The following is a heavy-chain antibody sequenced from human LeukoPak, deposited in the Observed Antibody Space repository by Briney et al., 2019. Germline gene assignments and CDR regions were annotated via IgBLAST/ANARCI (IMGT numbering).Heavy chain of an antibody. V-gene: IGHV4-61*08. D-gene: IGHD4-11*01. J-gene: IGHJ5*02. CDR1: GGSISSSGYY. Sequence: SETLSLTCTVSGGSISSSGYYWSWIRQPPGKGLEWIGYIYYSGSTKYNPSLKSRVTISVDTSKNQFSLKLSSVTAADTAVYYCARYRGKTTVSSLDWFDPWGQGTLVTVSS. CDR2: IYYSGST. CDR3: ARYRGKTTVSSLDWFDP.